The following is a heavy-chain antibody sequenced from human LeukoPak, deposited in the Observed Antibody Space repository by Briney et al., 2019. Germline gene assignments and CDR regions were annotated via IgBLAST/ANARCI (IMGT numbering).Heavy chain of an antibody. Sequence: PGGSLRLSCAASGFTFSNYAMSWVRQAPRKGLEWVSGIRADAVTTYYADSVKGRFIISRDNSKNTVYLQMNSLSAEDAAVYYCVKDDGWVQYANWGQGTLVTVSS. CDR2: IRADAVTT. D-gene: IGHD5-24*01. CDR1: GFTFSNYA. J-gene: IGHJ4*02. V-gene: IGHV3-23*01. CDR3: VKDDGWVQYAN.